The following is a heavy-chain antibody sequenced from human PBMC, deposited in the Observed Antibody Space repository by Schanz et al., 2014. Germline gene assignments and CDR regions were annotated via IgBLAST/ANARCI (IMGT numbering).Heavy chain of an antibody. CDR3: ARDRRRYCSTASCLHDNWFDP. Sequence: VQLVQSGAEVKRPGASVRVSCKASGYTFTSHGISWVRPAPGQGLEWMGWITAYNGDTNYALKLQGRVTMTTDTSTGTAYMELRSLRSDDTAVYYCARDRRRYCSTASCLHDNWFDPWGQGTLVIVSS. CDR1: GYTFTSHG. D-gene: IGHD2-2*01. V-gene: IGHV1-18*01. J-gene: IGHJ5*02. CDR2: ITAYNGDT.